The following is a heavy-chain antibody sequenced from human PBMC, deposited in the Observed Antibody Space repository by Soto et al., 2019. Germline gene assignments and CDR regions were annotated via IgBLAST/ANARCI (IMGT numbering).Heavy chain of an antibody. Sequence: EVQLVESGGGLAQPGWSRRLSCAASGFNFDDHAMHWVHQAPGKGLEWVSGISWNSVTINYADSVKGRFTISRDNAKRTLHLQMNSLRPEDTAIYYCVRSSGSQPRAGWFDPWGQGTLVTVS. D-gene: IGHD1-26*01. V-gene: IGHV3-9*01. J-gene: IGHJ5*02. CDR1: GFNFDDHA. CDR2: ISWNSVTI. CDR3: VRSSGSQPRAGWFDP.